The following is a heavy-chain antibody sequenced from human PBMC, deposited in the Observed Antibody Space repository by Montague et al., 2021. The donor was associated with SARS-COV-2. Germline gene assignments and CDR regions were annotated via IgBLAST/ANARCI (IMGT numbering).Heavy chain of an antibody. CDR1: GGSINNYY. D-gene: IGHD2-21*01. Sequence: SETLSLTCSVSGGSINNYYWGWVWQSPGPGLEWMGYSCNSGSVTTSYNPSLKSRVSISVDTSENQFSLKLTSVTAADTAVYYCARRGGGGVFAMVMYWYFDVWSRGTLVTVSS. V-gene: IGHV4-59*12. J-gene: IGHJ2*01. CDR3: ARRGGGGVFAMVMYWYFDV. CDR2: SCNSGSVTT.